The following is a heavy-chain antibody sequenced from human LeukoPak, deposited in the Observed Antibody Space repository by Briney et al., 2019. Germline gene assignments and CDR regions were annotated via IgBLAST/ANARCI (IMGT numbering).Heavy chain of an antibody. CDR2: IYYSGST. CDR1: SVSISIGDYS. V-gene: IGHV4-31*03. Sequence: PSETLSLTCTVSSVSISIGDYSWRWVRQHPGKGLEWIGCIYYSGSTYDHPSLKSRVTISVDTSKNQFSLNLSSVTAADTAVYYCARTKMKQNYYYYMDVWGKGTTVTVSS. D-gene: IGHD1/OR15-1a*01. J-gene: IGHJ6*03. CDR3: ARTKMKQNYYYYMDV.